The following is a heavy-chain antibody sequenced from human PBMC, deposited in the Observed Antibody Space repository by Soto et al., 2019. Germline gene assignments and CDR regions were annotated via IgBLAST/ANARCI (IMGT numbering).Heavy chain of an antibody. Sequence: SETLSLTCAVSGYSISSGYYWGWIRQPPGKGLERIGSIYHSGSTYYNPSLKSRVTISVDTSKNQFSLKLSSVTAADTAVYYCARVLAQPEMGGWFDPWGQGTLVTVSS. D-gene: IGHD3-3*02. CDR1: GYSISSGYY. V-gene: IGHV4-38-2*01. CDR3: ARVLAQPEMGGWFDP. J-gene: IGHJ5*02. CDR2: IYHSGST.